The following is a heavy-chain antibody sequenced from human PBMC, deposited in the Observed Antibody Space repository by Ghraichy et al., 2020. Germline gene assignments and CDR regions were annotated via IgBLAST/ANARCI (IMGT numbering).Heavy chain of an antibody. CDR1: GFPFSDYY. Sequence: GGSLRLSCETSGFPFSDYYFSWIRQAPGKGLEWISYIGATSGITNYGDSVRGRFTVSKDNARKSLFLQMNSLGAEDTAVYYCARALGYCSMTACYTEGELDFWGPGTVVTVSS. V-gene: IGHV3-11*05. CDR2: IGATSGIT. D-gene: IGHD2-2*02. J-gene: IGHJ4*02. CDR3: ARALGYCSMTACYTEGELDF.